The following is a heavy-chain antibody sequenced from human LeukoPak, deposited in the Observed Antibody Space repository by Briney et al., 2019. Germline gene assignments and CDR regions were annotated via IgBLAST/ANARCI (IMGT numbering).Heavy chain of an antibody. J-gene: IGHJ4*02. CDR1: GYTFTNYG. Sequence: ASVKVSCKASGYTFTNYGIAWVRQAPGQGLEWMGWISAYNGKTYYSQKVQGRFTMTTDTSTSTAYMDLKSLSSDDTAMYYCARDEWGSTYIVDFWGQGTLVTVSS. CDR3: ARDEWGSTYIVDF. V-gene: IGHV1-18*01. D-gene: IGHD3-16*01. CDR2: ISAYNGKT.